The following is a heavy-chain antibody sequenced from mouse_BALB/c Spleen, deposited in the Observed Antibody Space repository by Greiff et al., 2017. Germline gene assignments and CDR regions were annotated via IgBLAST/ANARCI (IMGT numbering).Heavy chain of an antibody. CDR3: AREDITTGAMDY. Sequence: EVQRVESGGGLVKPGGSLKLSCAASGFTFSSYAMSWVRQTPEKRLEWVASISSGGSTYYPDSVKGRFTISRDNARNILYLQMSSLRSEDTAMYYCAREDITTGAMDYWGQGTSVTVSS. J-gene: IGHJ4*01. V-gene: IGHV5-6-5*01. D-gene: IGHD1-1*01. CDR1: GFTFSSYA. CDR2: ISSGGST.